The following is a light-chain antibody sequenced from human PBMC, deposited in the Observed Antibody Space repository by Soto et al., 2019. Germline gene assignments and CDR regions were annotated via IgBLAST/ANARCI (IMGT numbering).Light chain of an antibody. CDR3: SSYTVSKGV. V-gene: IGLV2-8*01. CDR2: EVN. CDR1: SSDVGGYNY. J-gene: IGLJ1*01. Sequence: QSVLTQPPSASGSPGQSVTISCTGTSSDVGGYNYVSWYQQHPGKAPKLIIYEVNKRPSGVPDRFSGSKSGNTASLTVSGLQAEDEADYYCSSYTVSKGVFGTGTKVTVL.